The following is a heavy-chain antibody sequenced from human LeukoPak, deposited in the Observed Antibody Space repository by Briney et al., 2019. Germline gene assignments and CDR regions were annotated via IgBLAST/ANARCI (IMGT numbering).Heavy chain of an antibody. J-gene: IGHJ4*02. V-gene: IGHV3-64*01. D-gene: IGHD3-22*01. CDR2: ITGDGGTT. CDR3: ARIYYDRGGHYYDY. CDR1: GFTFRIYA. Sequence: GGSLRLSCAASGFTFRIYAMHWVRQAPGEGLEYVSAITGDGGTTYYARSVKDRFTISRDNSKNTLYLQMGSLRAEDMAVYYCARIYYDRGGHYYDYWGQGTLVTVSS.